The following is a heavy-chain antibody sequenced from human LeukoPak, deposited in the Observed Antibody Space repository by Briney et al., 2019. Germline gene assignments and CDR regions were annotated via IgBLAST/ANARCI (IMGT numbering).Heavy chain of an antibody. V-gene: IGHV3-33*01. CDR3: ARDHPPYYFDS. CDR1: GFTFSSYG. CDR2: IWNDGSNK. Sequence: GGSLRLSCEASGFTFSSYGMHWVRQAPGKGLEWVAAIWNDGSNKYYADSVQGRFTISRDNSKNTLYLQMNSLRAEDTAVYYCARDHPPYYFDSWGQGTLVTVSS. J-gene: IGHJ4*02.